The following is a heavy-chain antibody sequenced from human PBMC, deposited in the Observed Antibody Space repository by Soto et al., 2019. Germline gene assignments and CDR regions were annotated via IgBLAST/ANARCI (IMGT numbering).Heavy chain of an antibody. D-gene: IGHD3-10*01. Sequence: QVQLVESGGGVVQPGRSLRLSCAASGFTFSNYGMHWVRQAPGKGLEWVAVILNDGSNRYHADSVKDRFTIARDNSKNPLYWQMNSLRAEDTAVYYCARDDEYSGNGMDVWGQGTTVTVS. V-gene: IGHV3-33*01. J-gene: IGHJ6*02. CDR1: GFTFSNYG. CDR3: ARDDEYSGNGMDV. CDR2: ILNDGSNR.